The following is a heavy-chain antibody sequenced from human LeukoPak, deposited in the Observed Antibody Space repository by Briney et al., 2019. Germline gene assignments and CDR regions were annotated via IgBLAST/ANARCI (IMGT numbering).Heavy chain of an antibody. CDR2: IYFSGTT. J-gene: IGHJ3*02. CDR3: AREGGTGAFDI. D-gene: IGHD1-14*01. Sequence: SETLSLTCAVYGGSFSGYYWSWIRQPPGKGLEWIAYIYFSGTTNYNPSLKSRVTISVDTSKNQFSLNLSSVTAADTAVYYCAREGGTGAFDIWGQGTMVTVSP. CDR1: GGSFSGYY. V-gene: IGHV4-59*01.